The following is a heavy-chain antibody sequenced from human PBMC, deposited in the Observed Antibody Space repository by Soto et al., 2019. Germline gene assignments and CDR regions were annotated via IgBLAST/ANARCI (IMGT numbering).Heavy chain of an antibody. V-gene: IGHV3-21*01. CDR3: AHSSWVY. J-gene: IGHJ4*02. Sequence: EVHLVESRGGLVKPGGSLRLSCAASGFTFSSYSMHWVRQAPGKGLEWVSSISSSSTYTYYADSVKGRFTISRDNAKNSLYLQMNSLRAEDTAVYYCAHSSWVYWGQGTLVTVSS. CDR2: ISSSSTYT. CDR1: GFTFSSYS. D-gene: IGHD2-2*01.